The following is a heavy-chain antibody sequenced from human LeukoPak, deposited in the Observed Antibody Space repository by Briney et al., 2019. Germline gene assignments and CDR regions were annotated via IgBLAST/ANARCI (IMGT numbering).Heavy chain of an antibody. J-gene: IGHJ5*02. Sequence: PSETLSLTCTVSGGSVSDYYWSWIRQSPGKGLEWIGRIYTSGSTTYNPSLKSRVTMSVDTSKSQFSLNLMSVTAADTAVYYCTRDTGTTGEVKFDPWGQGTLVTVSS. V-gene: IGHV4-4*07. CDR1: GGSVSDYY. CDR3: TRDTGTTGEVKFDP. CDR2: IYTSGST. D-gene: IGHD4-17*01.